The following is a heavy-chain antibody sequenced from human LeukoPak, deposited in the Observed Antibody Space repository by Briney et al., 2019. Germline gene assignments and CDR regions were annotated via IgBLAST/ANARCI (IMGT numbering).Heavy chain of an antibody. Sequence: PGGSLRLSCAASGFTFSDYYMSWIRQTPRKGLEWLVYISSSGSSIDYADSVKGRFTVSRDNGKNSLFLQMNSLRAEDTAIYYCVRVKGGWLGEKTYDYLGQGTLVTVSP. CDR1: GFTFSDYY. D-gene: IGHD5-24*01. CDR3: VRVKGGWLGEKTYDY. J-gene: IGHJ4*02. V-gene: IGHV3-11*01. CDR2: ISSSGSSI.